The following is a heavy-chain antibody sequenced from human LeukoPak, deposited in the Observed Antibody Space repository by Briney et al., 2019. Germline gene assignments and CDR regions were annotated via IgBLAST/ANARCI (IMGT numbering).Heavy chain of an antibody. J-gene: IGHJ4*02. D-gene: IGHD4-17*01. Sequence: GGSLRLSCAASGFTFSSYAMSWVRQAPGKGLEWVSAISGSGGSTYYADSVKGRFTISRDSSENTLHLQMNSLRAEDTAVYYCARIPKTTYFDYWGQGTLVTVSS. CDR1: GFTFSSYA. V-gene: IGHV3-23*01. CDR3: ARIPKTTYFDY. CDR2: ISGSGGST.